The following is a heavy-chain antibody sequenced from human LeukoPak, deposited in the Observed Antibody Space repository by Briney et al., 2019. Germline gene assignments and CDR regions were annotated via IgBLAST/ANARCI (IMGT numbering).Heavy chain of an antibody. CDR3: ARGRRVTMIVVRKGFDY. D-gene: IGHD3-22*01. CDR2: INHSGST. J-gene: IGHJ4*02. CDR1: GGSFSGYY. V-gene: IGHV4-34*01. Sequence: PSETLSLTCAVYGGSFSGYYWSWIRQPPGKGLEWIGEINHSGSTNYNPSLKSRVTISVDTSKNQFSLKLSSVTAADTAVYYCARGRRVTMIVVRKGFDYWGQGTLVTVSS.